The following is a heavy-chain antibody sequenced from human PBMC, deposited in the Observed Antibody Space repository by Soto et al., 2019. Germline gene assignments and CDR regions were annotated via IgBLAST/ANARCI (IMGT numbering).Heavy chain of an antibody. J-gene: IGHJ5*02. Sequence: SETLSLTSAVSGGSISSYYWSWIRQPPGKGLEWIGYIYYSGSTNYNPSLKSRVTISVDTSKNQFSLKLSSVTAADTAVYYCAKVNDFWTGYYSTNWFGPWVQGTLVTVSS. CDR3: AKVNDFWTGYYSTNWFGP. CDR2: IYYSGST. V-gene: IGHV4-59*01. D-gene: IGHD3-3*01. CDR1: GGSISSYY.